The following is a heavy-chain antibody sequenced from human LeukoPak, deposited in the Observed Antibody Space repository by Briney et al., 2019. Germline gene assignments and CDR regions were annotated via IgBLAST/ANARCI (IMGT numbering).Heavy chain of an antibody. J-gene: IGHJ3*02. CDR2: IYYSGST. CDR3: AREASDAFDI. V-gene: IGHV4-31*11. CDR1: GGSFSGYY. Sequence: SETLSLTCAVYGGSFSGYYWSWIRQHPGKGLEWIGYIYYSGSTYYNPSLKSRVTISVDTSKNQFSLKLSSVTAADTAVYYCAREASDAFDIWGQGTMVTVSS.